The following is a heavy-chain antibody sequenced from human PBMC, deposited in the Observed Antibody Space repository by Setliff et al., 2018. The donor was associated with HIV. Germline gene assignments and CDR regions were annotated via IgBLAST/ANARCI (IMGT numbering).Heavy chain of an antibody. D-gene: IGHD4-17*01. Sequence: KSSETLSLTCAVSGDSISRAYYWAWLRQSPGKGLEWIGSAYHSGTTYYNPSLNSRVTISVDTSKNQFSLNLRSVTASDTAVYYCARGPYGDPWKLFDPWGQGLLVTVS. CDR2: AYHSGTT. J-gene: IGHJ5*02. V-gene: IGHV4-38-2*01. CDR1: GDSISRAYY. CDR3: ARGPYGDPWKLFDP.